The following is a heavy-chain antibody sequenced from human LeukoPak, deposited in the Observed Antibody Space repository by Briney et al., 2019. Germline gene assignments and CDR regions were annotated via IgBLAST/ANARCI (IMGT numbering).Heavy chain of an antibody. J-gene: IGHJ4*02. CDR3: AKDESLGYSSSGFDY. Sequence: GGSLRLSCAASGFSFSSYGMHWVRQAPGKGLDWVALIWFDGTNEHYADSVKGRFTISRDNSKNTLYLQMNSLRADDTGIYYCAKDESLGYSSSGFDYWGQGTLVTVPS. D-gene: IGHD6-6*01. CDR1: GFSFSSYG. CDR2: IWFDGTNE. V-gene: IGHV3-33*06.